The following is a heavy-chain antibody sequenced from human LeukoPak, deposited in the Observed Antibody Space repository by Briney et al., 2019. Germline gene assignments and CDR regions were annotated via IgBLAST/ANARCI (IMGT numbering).Heavy chain of an antibody. Sequence: GGSLRLSCAASGFTFSSNYMSWVRQAPGKGLEWVSVIYSGGSTYYADSVKGRFTISRDNSKNTLYLQMNSLRAEDTAVYYCARDFGRYYGSGSYFRYFDYWGQGTLVTVSS. V-gene: IGHV3-53*01. CDR2: IYSGGST. CDR3: ARDFGRYYGSGSYFRYFDY. CDR1: GFTFSSNY. J-gene: IGHJ4*02. D-gene: IGHD3-10*01.